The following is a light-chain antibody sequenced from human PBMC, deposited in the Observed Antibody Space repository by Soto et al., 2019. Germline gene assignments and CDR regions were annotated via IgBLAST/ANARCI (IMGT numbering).Light chain of an antibody. CDR3: QQYDNLPG. CDR1: QDISNY. Sequence: DIQMTQSPSSLSASVGDRVTITCQASQDISNYLNWYQQKPGKAPKLLIYDASNLETGVTSRFSGSGSGTDFTFTISSLQPEDIETYYCQQYDNLPGFGPGTKVDIK. J-gene: IGKJ3*01. CDR2: DAS. V-gene: IGKV1-33*01.